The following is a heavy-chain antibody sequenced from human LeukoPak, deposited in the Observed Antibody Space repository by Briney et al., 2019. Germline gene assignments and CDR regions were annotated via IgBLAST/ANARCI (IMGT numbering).Heavy chain of an antibody. CDR2: ISSNGGST. J-gene: IGHJ4*02. V-gene: IGHV3-64D*06. D-gene: IGHD5-24*01. CDR3: VKVDRRDGYNCLDY. Sequence: GGSLRLSCSASGFIFSSYGMHWVRQAPGKGLEFVSAISSNGGSTYYADSVKGRFTISRDNSKNTLYLQMSSLRTDDTAVYYCVKVDRRDGYNCLDYWGQGTLVTVSS. CDR1: GFIFSSYG.